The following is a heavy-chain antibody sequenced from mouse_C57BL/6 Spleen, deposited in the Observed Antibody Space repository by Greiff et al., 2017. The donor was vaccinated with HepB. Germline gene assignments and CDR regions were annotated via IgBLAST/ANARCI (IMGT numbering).Heavy chain of an antibody. V-gene: IGHV1-50*01. D-gene: IGHD1-1*01. CDR2: IDPSDSYT. CDR3: ASHYGSSLDY. CDR1: GYTFTSYW. Sequence: QVQLQQPGAELVKPGASVKLSCKASGYTFTSYWMQWVKQRPGQGLEWIGEIDPSDSYTNYNQKFKGKATWTVDTSSSTAYMQLSSLTSEDSAVYYCASHYGSSLDYWGQGTTLTVSS. J-gene: IGHJ2*01.